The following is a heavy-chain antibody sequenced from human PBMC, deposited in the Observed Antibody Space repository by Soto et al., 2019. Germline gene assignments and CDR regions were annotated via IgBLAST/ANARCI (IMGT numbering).Heavy chain of an antibody. CDR1: GGSINSDDW. CDR3: ARDPQLGNSWSFAN. CDR2: IYHGGNI. Sequence: PSETLSLTCAVSGGSINSDDWWNWVRQPPGKGLEWIGEIYHGGNINYNPSLKNRVTISLDKFKNQFSLEVNSLTATDTAVYYWARDPQLGNSWSFANWGQGPLVTVPS. D-gene: IGHD6-13*01. J-gene: IGHJ4*02. V-gene: IGHV4-4*02.